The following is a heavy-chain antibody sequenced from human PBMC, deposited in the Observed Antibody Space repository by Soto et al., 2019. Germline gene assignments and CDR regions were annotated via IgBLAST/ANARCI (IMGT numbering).Heavy chain of an antibody. CDR3: ARSSASGLDD. Sequence: GESLKISCKASGYTFTSYWITWVRQMPGKGLEWMGTIDPSDSYTNYSPSFQGHVTISADKSISTAFVQWSSPKASDTAMYYCARSSASGLDDWGRGTLVTVSS. D-gene: IGHD3-10*01. CDR2: IDPSDSYT. CDR1: GYTFTSYW. V-gene: IGHV5-10-1*01. J-gene: IGHJ4*02.